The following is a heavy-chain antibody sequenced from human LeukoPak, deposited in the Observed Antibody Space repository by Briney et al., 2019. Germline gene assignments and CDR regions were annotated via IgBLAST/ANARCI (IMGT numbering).Heavy chain of an antibody. CDR2: IYCSGST. CDR1: GGSISSYY. V-gene: IGHV4-59*01. J-gene: IGHJ1*01. Sequence: SETLSLTCTVSGGSISSYYWSWIRQPPGKGLEWIGYIYCSGSTNSNPSLKSRVTMSVDTCKNQFTLTLSSVTGLNTAVYYCSRDATAMVSWGQGPLVSVPS. CDR3: SRDATAMVS. D-gene: IGHD5-18*01.